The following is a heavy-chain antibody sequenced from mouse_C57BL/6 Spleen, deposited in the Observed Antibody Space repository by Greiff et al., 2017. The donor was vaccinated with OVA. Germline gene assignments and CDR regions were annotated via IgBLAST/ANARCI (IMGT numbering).Heavy chain of an antibody. CDR3: ARYPFTTVVEGDCAVDY. Sequence: EVHLVESGGGLVQPGGSLSLSCAASGFTFTDYYMSWVRQPPGKALEWLGFLRYKANGYTTEYSSSVKGRFTISRDNSQSILYLQMNALRADDSTTYYSARYPFTTVVEGDCAVDYWGQGTSVTVSS. J-gene: IGHJ4*01. CDR2: LRYKANGYTT. D-gene: IGHD1-1*01. CDR1: GFTFTDYY. V-gene: IGHV7-3*01.